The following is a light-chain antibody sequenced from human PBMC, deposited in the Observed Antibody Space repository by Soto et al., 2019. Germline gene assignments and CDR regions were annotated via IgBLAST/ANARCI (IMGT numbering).Light chain of an antibody. CDR2: EGN. J-gene: IGLJ2*01. V-gene: IGLV2-23*01. CDR1: RNDIGTYNL. Sequence: QSALTQPASVSESPGQSISISCGGGRNDIGTYNLVSWYQQHPGKAPKLIIYEGNKRPSGVSNRFSGSRSGNTASLTISGPQAGGGADYYCCSFTDGSSLLFGGGTKPTVL. CDR3: CSFTDGSSLL.